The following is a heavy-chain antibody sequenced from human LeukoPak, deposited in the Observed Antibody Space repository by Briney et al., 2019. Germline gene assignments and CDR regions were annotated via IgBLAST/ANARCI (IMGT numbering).Heavy chain of an antibody. CDR1: GYTFTGYY. Sequence: ASVTVSCKASGYTFTGYYMHWVRQAPGQGLEWMGWINPNSGGTNYAQKFQGWATMTRDTSISTAYMELSRLRSDDTAVYYCARELRHTPYYYGMDVWGQGTTVTVSS. D-gene: IGHD2-8*01. J-gene: IGHJ6*02. CDR2: INPNSGGT. CDR3: ARELRHTPYYYGMDV. V-gene: IGHV1-2*04.